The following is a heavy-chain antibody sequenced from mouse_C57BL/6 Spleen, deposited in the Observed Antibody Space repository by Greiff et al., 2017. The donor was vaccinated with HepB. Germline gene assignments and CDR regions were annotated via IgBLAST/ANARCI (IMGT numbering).Heavy chain of an antibody. CDR1: GYTFTSYT. J-gene: IGHJ2*01. V-gene: IGHV1-4*01. Sequence: QVQLKESGAELARPGASVKMSCKASGYTFTSYTMHWVKQRPGPGLEWIGYINPSSGYTKYNQKFKVKATLTADKSSSTAYMQLSSLTSEDSAVYYCARGIITTVVATRDYWGQGTTLTVSS. CDR2: INPSSGYT. CDR3: ARGIITTVVATRDY. D-gene: IGHD1-1*01.